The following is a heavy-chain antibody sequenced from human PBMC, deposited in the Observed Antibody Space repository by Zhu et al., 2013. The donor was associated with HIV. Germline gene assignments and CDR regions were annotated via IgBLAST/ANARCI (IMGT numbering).Heavy chain of an antibody. CDR1: GGTFSSYA. V-gene: IGHV1-2*04. D-gene: IGHD6-19*01. CDR3: ARGLVDGMDV. CDR2: INPNSGGT. J-gene: IGHJ6*02. Sequence: QVQLVQSGAEVKKPGSSVKVSCKASGGTFSSYAISWVRQAPGQGLEWMGWINPNSGGTNYAQKFRGWVTMTRDTSISTAYMDLNRLRSDDTAVYYCARGLVDGMDVWGQGTTVTVSS.